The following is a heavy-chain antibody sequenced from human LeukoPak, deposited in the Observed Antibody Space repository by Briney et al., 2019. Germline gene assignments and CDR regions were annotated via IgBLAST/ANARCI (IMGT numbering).Heavy chain of an antibody. V-gene: IGHV4-59*08. J-gene: IGHJ4*02. D-gene: IGHD4-23*01. CDR3: ASGGFLGGNFWGYYFDY. CDR2: IYYSGST. Sequence: SETLSLTCTVSGGSISSYYWSWIRQPPGKGLEWIGYIYYSGSTNYNPSLKSRDTISVDTSKTHFSLKLSSVTAADTAVYYCASGGFLGGNFWGYYFDYWGQGTLVTVSS. CDR1: GGSISSYY.